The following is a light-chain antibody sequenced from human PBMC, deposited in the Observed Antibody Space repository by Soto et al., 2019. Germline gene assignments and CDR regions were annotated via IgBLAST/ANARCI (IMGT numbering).Light chain of an antibody. CDR3: QQSDSTPYT. V-gene: IGKV1-39*01. CDR1: QTISTY. J-gene: IGKJ2*01. CDR2: DAS. Sequence: DIHISQSPSSLSASVGDRVTITCRASQTISTYLNWYQQKPGKAPRLLIYDASSLLSGVPSRFSGSGSGTDFTLTIASLQPEDFSTYYCQQSDSTPYTFGQGTKVDI.